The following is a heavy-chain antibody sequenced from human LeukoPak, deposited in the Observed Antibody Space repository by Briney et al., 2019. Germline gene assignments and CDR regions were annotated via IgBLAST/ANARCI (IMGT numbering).Heavy chain of an antibody. CDR1: GFTFSSYG. J-gene: IGHJ6*02. D-gene: IGHD3-10*01. V-gene: IGHV3-30*18. Sequence: GGSLRLSCAASGFTFSSYGMHWVRQAPGKGLEWVAVISYDGSNKYYADSVKGRFTISRDNSKNTLYLQMNSLRAEDTAVYYCAKGLYYYGSEYYNYGMDVWGQGTTVTVSS. CDR2: ISYDGSNK. CDR3: AKGLYYYGSEYYNYGMDV.